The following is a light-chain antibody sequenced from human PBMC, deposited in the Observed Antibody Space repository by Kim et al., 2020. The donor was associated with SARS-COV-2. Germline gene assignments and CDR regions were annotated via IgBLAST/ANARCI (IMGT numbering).Light chain of an antibody. CDR3: QQSYSTPLT. J-gene: IGKJ4*01. Sequence: YATIGDRVTSTCRASQSISSYLNWYQQKPRKGTKLLIYAASSLQSGVPSRFSGSGSGTEFTLNISSLQPEDFATYYCQQSYSTPLTFGGGTKLEI. CDR1: QSISSY. V-gene: IGKV1-39*01. CDR2: AAS.